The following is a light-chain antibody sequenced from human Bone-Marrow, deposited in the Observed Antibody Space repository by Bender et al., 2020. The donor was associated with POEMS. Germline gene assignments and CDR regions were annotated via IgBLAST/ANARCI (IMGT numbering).Light chain of an antibody. CDR2: DVY. V-gene: IGLV2-14*01. CDR3: VAWDASLNGWV. J-gene: IGLJ3*02. CDR1: SSDVGGYNY. Sequence: QSALTQPASVSGSPGQSITISCTGTSSDVGGYNYVSWYQQHPGKAPKLLIYDVYDRPSGVSDRFSGSKSGTSASLAITGLQSDDEAIYFCVAWDASLNGWVFGGGTKLTVL.